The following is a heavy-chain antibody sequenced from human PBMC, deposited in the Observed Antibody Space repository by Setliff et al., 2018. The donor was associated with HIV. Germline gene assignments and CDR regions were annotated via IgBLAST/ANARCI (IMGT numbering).Heavy chain of an antibody. Sequence: PGGSLRLSCAASGFTVTGKYMSWVRQAPGKGLEWVSVIYGDDNTYYADSVKGRFTISRDNSKNTLYLQMNSLRAEDTAIYYCAREVGYCSGVSCYSGGPFDYWGQGTLVTVSS. D-gene: IGHD2-15*01. CDR3: AREVGYCSGVSCYSGGPFDY. V-gene: IGHV3-53*01. J-gene: IGHJ4*02. CDR1: GFTVTGKY. CDR2: IYGDDNT.